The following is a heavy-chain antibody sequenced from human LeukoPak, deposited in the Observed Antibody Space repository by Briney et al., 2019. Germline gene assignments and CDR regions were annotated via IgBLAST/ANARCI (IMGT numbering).Heavy chain of an antibody. D-gene: IGHD3-3*01. CDR3: ARVQTTGLLEWLY. CDR1: GYTFTXXX. V-gene: IGHV1-2*02. CDR2: INGNSGDT. Sequence: XSVXXSFKALGYTFTXXXRHWVXXAXXQGLXWMGWINGNSGDTKYSQKFQGSVTMTRDTSISTAYMELSRLRSDDTAIYYCARVQTTGLLEWLYWGQGALVTVSS. J-gene: IGHJ4*02.